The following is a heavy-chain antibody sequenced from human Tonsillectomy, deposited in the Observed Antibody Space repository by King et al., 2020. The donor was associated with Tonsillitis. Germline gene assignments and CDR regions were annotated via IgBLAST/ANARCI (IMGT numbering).Heavy chain of an antibody. CDR1: GGSISSSDHY. J-gene: IGHJ4*02. CDR3: ARYVSGRFDY. D-gene: IGHD1-26*01. CDR2: MYSSGTN. Sequence: QLQLQESGPGVVKPSETLSLTCTVSGGSISSSDHYWAWIRQPPGKGLEGIGYMYSSGTNFNNPSLKSRITISGGTSENRFSLTLSSVTAADTAVYFCARYVSGRFDYWGQGALVTVSS. V-gene: IGHV4-39*01.